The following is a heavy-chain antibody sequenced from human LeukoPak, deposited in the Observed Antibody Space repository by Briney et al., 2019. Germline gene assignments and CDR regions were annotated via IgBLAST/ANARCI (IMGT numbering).Heavy chain of an antibody. CDR3: ASTGDVDTAMGLDY. Sequence: GGSLRLSCAASGFTFSSYGMSWVRQAPGKGLEWVSVIYSGGSTYYADSVEGRFTISRDNSKNTLYLQMNSLRAEDTVVYYCASTGDVDTAMGLDYWGQGTLVTVSS. CDR2: IYSGGST. J-gene: IGHJ4*02. D-gene: IGHD5-18*01. CDR1: GFTFSSYG. V-gene: IGHV3-53*01.